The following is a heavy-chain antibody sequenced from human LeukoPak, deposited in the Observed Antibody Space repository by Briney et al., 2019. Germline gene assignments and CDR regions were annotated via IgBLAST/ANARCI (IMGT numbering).Heavy chain of an antibody. CDR2: INHSGST. D-gene: IGHD2-2*01. V-gene: IGHV4-34*01. CDR3: ARKLGYCSSTSCFSNWFDP. CDR1: GGSFSGYY. J-gene: IGHJ5*02. Sequence: PSETLSLTCAVYGGSFSGYYWSWIRQPPGKGLEWIGEINHSGSTNYNPSLKSRVTISVDTSKNQFSLKLSSVTAADTAVYYCARKLGYCSSTSCFSNWFDPWGQGTLVTVSS.